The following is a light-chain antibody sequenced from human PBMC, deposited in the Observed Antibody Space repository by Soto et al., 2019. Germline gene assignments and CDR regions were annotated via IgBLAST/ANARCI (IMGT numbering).Light chain of an antibody. J-gene: IGKJ2*01. CDR2: AAS. CDR3: QQLNSHPPT. Sequence: DIQLTQSPSFLCASMGDRVTITCRASQGISSSLAWYRQKPGEAPKLLISAASTLQSGVPSRFSGSGSGTEFTLTISSLQTEDFATYFCQQLNSHPPTFGQGTKLEIK. CDR1: QGISSS. V-gene: IGKV1-9*01.